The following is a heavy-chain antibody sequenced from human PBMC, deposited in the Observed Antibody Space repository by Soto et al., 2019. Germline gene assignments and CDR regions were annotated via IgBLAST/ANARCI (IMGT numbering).Heavy chain of an antibody. CDR3: ALPPVPKIYWYFDL. CDR2: IWDDGSNK. V-gene: IGHV3-33*01. CDR1: GFAFSNYG. J-gene: IGHJ2*01. D-gene: IGHD6-6*01. Sequence: QMQLVESGGGVVQPGRSLRLSCAASGFAFSNYGMHWVRQAPGRGLEWVAVIWDDGSNKYYTDSVKGRFTISRDNSKNTLYLQMNSLRVEDTAVYYCALPPVPKIYWYFDLWGRGTRVAVSS.